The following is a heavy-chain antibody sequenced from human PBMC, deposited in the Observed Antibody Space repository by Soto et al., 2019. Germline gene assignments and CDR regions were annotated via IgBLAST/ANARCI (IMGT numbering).Heavy chain of an antibody. CDR3: AREDYYDSSGYGGYFDL. CDR2: ISYDGSNK. D-gene: IGHD3-22*01. CDR1: GFTFSSYG. V-gene: IGHV3-30*03. J-gene: IGHJ2*01. Sequence: QVQLVESGGGVVQPGGSLRLSCAASGFTFSSYGMHWVRQAPGKGLEWVAVISYDGSNKYYADSVKGRFTISRDNSKNRLYLQMNSLRAEDTAVYYCAREDYYDSSGYGGYFDLWGRGTLVTVSS.